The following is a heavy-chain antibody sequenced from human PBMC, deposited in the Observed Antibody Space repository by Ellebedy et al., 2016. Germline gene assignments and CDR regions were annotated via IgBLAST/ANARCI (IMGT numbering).Heavy chain of an antibody. V-gene: IGHV4-31*03. CDR1: GGSISSGGYY. Sequence: LRLXXTVSGGSISSGGYYWSWIRQHPGKGLEWIGYIYYSGSTYYNPSLKSRVTISVDTSKNQFSLKLSSVTAADTAVYYCARVQFRGGAGYWGQGTLVTVSS. D-gene: IGHD3-10*01. CDR3: ARVQFRGGAGY. J-gene: IGHJ4*02. CDR2: IYYSGST.